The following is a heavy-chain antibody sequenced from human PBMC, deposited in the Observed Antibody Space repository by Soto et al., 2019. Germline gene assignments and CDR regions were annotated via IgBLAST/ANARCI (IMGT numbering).Heavy chain of an antibody. CDR3: ARRITMVRGPFYYFGMDV. CDR1: GFTFSSHT. CDR2: ITSTSSTK. J-gene: IGHJ6*02. D-gene: IGHD3-10*01. V-gene: IGHV3-48*02. Sequence: PGGSLRHSCAASGFTFSSHTMNWVRQAPGKGLDWISYITSTSSTKNYADSLKGRFTISRDNANNSLYLQMNSLRDEDTGVYYCARRITMVRGPFYYFGMDVWGPGTTVTVSS.